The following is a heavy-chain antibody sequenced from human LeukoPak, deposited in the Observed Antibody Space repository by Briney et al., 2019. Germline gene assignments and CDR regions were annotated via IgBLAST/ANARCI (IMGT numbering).Heavy chain of an antibody. CDR3: TTVGDCSSTSCHSAGFDP. J-gene: IGHJ5*02. Sequence: SETLSLTCTVSGGSISSGGYYWSWIRQHPGKGLEWIGYIYYSGSTYYHPSLKSRVTISVDTSKNQFSLKLSSVTAADTAVYYCTTVGDCSSTSCHSAGFDPWGQGTLVTVSS. V-gene: IGHV4-31*03. CDR1: GGSISSGGYY. CDR2: IYYSGST. D-gene: IGHD2-2*01.